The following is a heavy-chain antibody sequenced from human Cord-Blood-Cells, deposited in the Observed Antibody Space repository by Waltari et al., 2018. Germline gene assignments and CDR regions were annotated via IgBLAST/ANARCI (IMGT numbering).Heavy chain of an antibody. V-gene: IGHV3-74*01. CDR1: GFTLSSSW. CDR3: ASYDSSGYYFDY. CDR2: INSDGSST. J-gene: IGHJ4*02. D-gene: IGHD3-22*01. Sequence: EVKLVESGGGLVQPGGSLRLPCAASGFTLSSSWMHWVRQAPGKGLVWVSRINSDGSSTSYADSVKGRFTISRDNAKNTLYLQMNSLRAEDTAVYYCASYDSSGYYFDYWGQGTLVTVSS.